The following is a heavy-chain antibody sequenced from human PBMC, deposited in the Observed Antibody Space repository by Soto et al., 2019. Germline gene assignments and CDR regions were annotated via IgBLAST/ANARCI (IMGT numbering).Heavy chain of an antibody. J-gene: IGHJ4*02. V-gene: IGHV4-30-4*01. Sequence: PSETLSLTCTVSGGSISSGDYYWSWIRQPPGKGLEWIGYIDYSGSTYYNPSLKSRVTISVDTSKNQFSLKLTSVTAADTALYFCARAYDGGGYYYSPFIYWGLGTLVTVSS. CDR2: IDYSGST. CDR1: GGSISSGDYY. CDR3: ARAYDGGGYYYSPFIY. D-gene: IGHD3-22*01.